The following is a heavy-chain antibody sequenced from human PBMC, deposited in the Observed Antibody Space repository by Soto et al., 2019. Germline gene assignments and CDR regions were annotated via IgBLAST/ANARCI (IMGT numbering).Heavy chain of an antibody. CDR2: ISGSGGST. V-gene: IGHV3-23*01. CDR3: AKARDYYDSSGYFS. J-gene: IGHJ4*02. CDR1: GFTFSSYA. Sequence: LRLSCAASGFTFSSYAMSWVRQAPGKGLEWVSAISGSGGSTYYADSVKGRFTISRDNSKNTLYLQMNSLRAEDTAVYYCAKARDYYDSSGYFSWGQGTLVTVSS. D-gene: IGHD3-22*01.